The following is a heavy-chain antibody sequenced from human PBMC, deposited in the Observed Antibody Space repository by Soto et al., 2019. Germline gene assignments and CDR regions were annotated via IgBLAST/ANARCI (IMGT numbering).Heavy chain of an antibody. CDR1: GFSLSTHGVG. J-gene: IGHJ5*01. Sequence: QITLKESGPTLVKPTQTLTLTCTFSGFSLSTHGVGVGWIRQPAGKALEWLALIYWDDDKRYSASLNSRLTITKDTSKYQVALTMTNMDPVDTATDSCAHAMLYCTGGSCSTWFDSWGQGTLVTVSS. V-gene: IGHV2-5*02. CDR2: IYWDDDK. CDR3: AHAMLYCTGGSCSTWFDS. D-gene: IGHD2-15*01.